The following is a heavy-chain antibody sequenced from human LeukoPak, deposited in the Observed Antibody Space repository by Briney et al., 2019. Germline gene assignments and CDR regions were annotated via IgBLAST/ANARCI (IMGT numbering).Heavy chain of an antibody. CDR1: GFTFSSYG. CDR2: ISGSGGST. J-gene: IGHJ4*02. V-gene: IGHV3-23*01. D-gene: IGHD1-26*01. Sequence: GGSLRLSCAASGFTFSSYGMSWVRQAPGKGLEWVSAISGSGGSTYYADSVKGRFTISRDNSKNRLYLQMNSLRAEDTAIYYCARDRNRGSYFLDYWGQGTLATVSS. CDR3: ARDRNRGSYFLDY.